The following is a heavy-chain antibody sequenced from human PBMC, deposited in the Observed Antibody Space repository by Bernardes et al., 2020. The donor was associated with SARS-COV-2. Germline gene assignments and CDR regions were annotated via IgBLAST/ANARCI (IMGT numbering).Heavy chain of an antibody. CDR1: GYTFTKYV. V-gene: IGHV1-18*01. CDR2: ISGYNGNT. CDR3: ARVGCGGDCYPNPRPYYYYGMDV. J-gene: IGHJ6*02. Sequence: ASVKVSCKASGYTFTKYVISWVRQAAGHGLEWMGWISGYNGNTYYAQKLQDRVTMTTDTSTSTAHMELRSLRSDDTAVYYCARVGCGGDCYPNPRPYYYYGMDVWGQGTTVTVSS. D-gene: IGHD2-21*01.